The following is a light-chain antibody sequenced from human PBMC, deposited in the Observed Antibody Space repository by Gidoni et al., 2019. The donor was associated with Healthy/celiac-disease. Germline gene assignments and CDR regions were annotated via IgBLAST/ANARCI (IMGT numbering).Light chain of an antibody. CDR1: QDISNY. Sequence: DIPLTQSPSSLSASVGDRVTITCQASQDISNYLNWYQQKPGKAPKPLLYDASNLETGGPSRFSGSGSGTYFTFTISNLQPEDSATSYCQQYDNLPPLTFGGGTKVEIK. CDR3: QQYDNLPPLT. V-gene: IGKV1-33*01. CDR2: DAS. J-gene: IGKJ4*01.